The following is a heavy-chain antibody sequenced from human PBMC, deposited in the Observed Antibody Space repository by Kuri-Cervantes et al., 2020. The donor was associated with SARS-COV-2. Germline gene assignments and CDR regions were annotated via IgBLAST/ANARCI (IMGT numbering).Heavy chain of an antibody. V-gene: IGHV1-18*01. CDR1: GYTFTSYG. D-gene: IGHD6-6*01. CDR3: AREIYSTSSQAFDI. CDR2: ISAYNGNT. J-gene: IGHJ3*02. Sequence: ASVKVSCKASGYTFTSYGISWVRQAPGQGLEWMGWISAYNGNTNYAQKLQGRVTMTTDISTSTAYMELRSLRSDDTAVYYCAREIYSTSSQAFDIWGQGTMVTVSS.